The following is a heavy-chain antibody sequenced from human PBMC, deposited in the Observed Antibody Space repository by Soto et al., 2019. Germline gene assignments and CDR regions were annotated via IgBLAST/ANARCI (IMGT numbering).Heavy chain of an antibody. Sequence: EVQLLESGGGLVQPGGSLRLSCAASGFTFSSYAMNWVRQAPGKGLEWVSIISGDGGTTSYADSVKGRFTISRDNSKNTLYLQMNSLRAEDTAVYYCAKKRVLVPAIYHFDYWGQGTLVTVSS. D-gene: IGHD2-2*01. CDR1: GFTFSSYA. J-gene: IGHJ4*02. V-gene: IGHV3-23*01. CDR3: AKKRVLVPAIYHFDY. CDR2: ISGDGGTT.